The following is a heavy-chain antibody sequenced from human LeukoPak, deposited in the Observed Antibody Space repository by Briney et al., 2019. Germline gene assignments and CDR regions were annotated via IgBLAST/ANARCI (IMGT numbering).Heavy chain of an antibody. D-gene: IGHD3-16*01. Sequence: SETLSLTCTVSGGSISSSSFYWGWIRQPPGKGLEWIGNIYYSGSTYYNPSLKSRVTISVDTSKNQLSLKLSSVTAADTAVYYCARASFWESPINWFAPWGQGTLVTVSS. V-gene: IGHV4-39*07. CDR2: IYYSGST. CDR3: ARASFWESPINWFAP. CDR1: GGSISSSSFY. J-gene: IGHJ5*02.